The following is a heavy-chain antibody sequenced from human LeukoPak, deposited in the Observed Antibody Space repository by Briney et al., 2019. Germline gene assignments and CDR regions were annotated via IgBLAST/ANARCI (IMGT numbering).Heavy chain of an antibody. D-gene: IGHD3-10*01. CDR3: ARVRSAAEVFDY. CDR1: GYSISSGYY. Sequence: PSGTLSLTCAVSGYSISSGYYCCWIRQPPEGRQEWIGSIYHSGSTYYNPCLKSRVTISVDTSKHQFSLKLSSVTAADTAVYYCARVRSAAEVFDYWGQGTLVTVSS. J-gene: IGHJ4*02. CDR2: IYHSGST. V-gene: IGHV4-38-2*01.